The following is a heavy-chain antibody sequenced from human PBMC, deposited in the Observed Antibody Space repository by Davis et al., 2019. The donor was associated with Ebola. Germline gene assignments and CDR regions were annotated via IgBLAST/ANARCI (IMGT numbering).Heavy chain of an antibody. CDR1: GGSISSYY. J-gene: IGHJ4*02. CDR3: ARAGSYRPYYFDY. V-gene: IGHV4-59*12. D-gene: IGHD3-16*02. Sequence: PSETLSLTCTVSGGSISSYYWSWIRQPPGKGLEWIGYIYYSGSTNYNPSLKSRVTISVDTSKNQFSLKLSSVTAADTAVYYCARAGSYRPYYFDYWGQGTLVTVSS. CDR2: IYYSGST.